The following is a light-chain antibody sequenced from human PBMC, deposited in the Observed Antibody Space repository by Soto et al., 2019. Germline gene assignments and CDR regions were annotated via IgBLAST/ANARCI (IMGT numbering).Light chain of an antibody. J-gene: IGKJ1*01. CDR3: QQYNNWPWT. CDR2: AAS. V-gene: IGKV1-5*01. CDR1: QSISGW. Sequence: DIQMTQSPSTLSASVGDRVTITCRASQSISGWLAWYQQKPGKAPKLLIYAASTLQSGVPSRFSGSGSGTDFTLTISSLQSEDFAVYYCQQYNNWPWTFGQGTKVDIK.